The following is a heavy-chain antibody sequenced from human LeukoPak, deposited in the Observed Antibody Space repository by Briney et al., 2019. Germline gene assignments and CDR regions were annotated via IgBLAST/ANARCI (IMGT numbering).Heavy chain of an antibody. CDR1: GGSISSGGYY. CDR2: IYYSGST. CDR3: AAGGDDYSNYVDY. V-gene: IGHV4-61*08. J-gene: IGHJ4*02. D-gene: IGHD4-11*01. Sequence: SQTLSLTCTVSGGSISSGGYYWSWIRQPPGKGLEWIGYIYYSGSTNYNPSLKSRVTISVDTSKNQFSLKLSSVTAADTAVYYCAAGGDDYSNYVDYWGQGTLVTVSS.